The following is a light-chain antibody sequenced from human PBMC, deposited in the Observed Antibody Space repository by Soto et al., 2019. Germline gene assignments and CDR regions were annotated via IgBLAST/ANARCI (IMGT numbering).Light chain of an antibody. CDR2: EGT. Sequence: QSPLTQPASVSGSPGQSITISCTGTGSDVGTFDLVSWYQQHPDHAPKLLVYEGTKRPSGVSRRFSGSQSVSTASLTISGLQAEDEADYYCCAFVGHSTLLFGGGTKLTVL. V-gene: IGLV2-23*01. CDR1: GSDVGTFDL. CDR3: CAFVGHSTLL. J-gene: IGLJ2*01.